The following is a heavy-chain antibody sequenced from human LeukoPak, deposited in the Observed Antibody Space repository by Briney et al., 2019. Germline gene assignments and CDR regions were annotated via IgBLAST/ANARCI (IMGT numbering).Heavy chain of an antibody. D-gene: IGHD3-10*01. CDR3: ARACITMVRGVLDY. J-gene: IGHJ4*02. CDR2: INAGNGNT. V-gene: IGHV1-3*01. Sequence: ASVKVSCKAPGYTFTSYAMHWVRQAPGQRLEWMGWINAGNGNTKYSQKFQGRVTITRDTSASTAYMELSSLRSEDTAVYYCARACITMVRGVLDYWGQGTLVTVSS. CDR1: GYTFTSYA.